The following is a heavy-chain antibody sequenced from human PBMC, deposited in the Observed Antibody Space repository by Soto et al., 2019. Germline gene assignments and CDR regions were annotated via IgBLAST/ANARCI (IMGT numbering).Heavy chain of an antibody. J-gene: IGHJ6*03. D-gene: IGHD2-15*01. CDR1: GGTFSSYA. CDR3: AKGPLLLYYYDYMDV. CDR2: IIPIFGTA. Sequence: ASVKVSCKASGGTFSSYAISWVRQAPGQGLEWMGGIIPIFGTANYAQKFQGRVTITADESTSTAYMELSSLRSEDTAVYYCAKGPLLLYYYDYMDVWGKGTTVTVSS. V-gene: IGHV1-69*13.